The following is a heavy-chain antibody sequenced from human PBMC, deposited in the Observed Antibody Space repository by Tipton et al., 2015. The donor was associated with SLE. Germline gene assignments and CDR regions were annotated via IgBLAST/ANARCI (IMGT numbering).Heavy chain of an antibody. V-gene: IGHV4-59*12. CDR1: GASISTYY. CDR3: ARDISSSGVSDY. CDR2: IFSIGST. D-gene: IGHD6-19*01. Sequence: TLSLTCSVSGASISTYYWGWIRQPPGKGLEWIGNIFSIGSTKYNPSLKSRVTISIDASKNQFSLKLRSVTAADTAVFYCARDISSSGVSDYWGQGTLVTV. J-gene: IGHJ4*02.